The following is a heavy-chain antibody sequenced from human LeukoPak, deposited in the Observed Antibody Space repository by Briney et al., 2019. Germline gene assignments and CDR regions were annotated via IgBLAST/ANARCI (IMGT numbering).Heavy chain of an antibody. Sequence: GGSLRLSCAASGFTFSSYGMHWVRQAPGKGLEGVALLRSDGSNKYYADSVKGRFTISRDNSKNTLYLQMNSLRAEDTAVYYCARGLRIPQYYFDYWGQGTLVTVSS. CDR1: GFTFSSYG. V-gene: IGHV3-30*02. CDR2: LRSDGSNK. CDR3: ARGLRIPQYYFDY. J-gene: IGHJ4*02. D-gene: IGHD2-2*02.